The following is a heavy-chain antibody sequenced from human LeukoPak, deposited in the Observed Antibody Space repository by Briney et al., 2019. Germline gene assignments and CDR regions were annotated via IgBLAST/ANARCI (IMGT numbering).Heavy chain of an antibody. D-gene: IGHD2-2*01. CDR2: IYYSGST. CDR1: GGSISSYY. V-gene: IGHV4-59*08. Sequence: SETLSLTCTVSGGSISSYYWSWIRQPPGKGLVWIGYIYYSGSTNYNPSLKSRVTISVDTSKNQFSLKLSSVTAADTAVYYCARKWGYCTSASCRGMAFDIWGQGTMVTVSS. CDR3: ARKWGYCTSASCRGMAFDI. J-gene: IGHJ3*02.